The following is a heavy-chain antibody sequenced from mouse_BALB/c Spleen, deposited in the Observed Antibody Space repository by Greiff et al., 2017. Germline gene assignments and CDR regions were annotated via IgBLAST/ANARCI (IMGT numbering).Heavy chain of an antibody. D-gene: IGHD1-2*01. J-gene: IGHJ2*01. CDR3: ERRTTATGYFDY. CDR1: GFTFSSFG. V-gene: IGHV5-17*02. CDR2: ISSGSSTI. Sequence: DVQLVESGGGLVQPGGSRKLSCAASGFTFSSFGMHWVRQAPEKGLEWVAYISSGSSTIYYADTVQGRFTISRDNPKNTLFLQMTSLRSEDTAMDYCERRTTATGYFDYWGQGTTLAVSS.